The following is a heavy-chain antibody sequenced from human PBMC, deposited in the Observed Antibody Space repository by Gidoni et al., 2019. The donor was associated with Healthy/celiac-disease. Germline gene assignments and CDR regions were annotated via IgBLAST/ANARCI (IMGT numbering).Heavy chain of an antibody. CDR1: GGPISSYY. D-gene: IGHD3-10*01. CDR2: IYTSGST. Sequence: QVQLQESGPGLVKPSETLSLPCTVSGGPISSYYWSWIRQPAGKGLEWIGRIYTSGSTNYNPSLKSRVTMSVDTSKNQFSLKLSSVTAADTAVYYCARELLWFGELPPPDYYYYMDVWGKGTTVTVSS. V-gene: IGHV4-4*07. J-gene: IGHJ6*03. CDR3: ARELLWFGELPPPDYYYYMDV.